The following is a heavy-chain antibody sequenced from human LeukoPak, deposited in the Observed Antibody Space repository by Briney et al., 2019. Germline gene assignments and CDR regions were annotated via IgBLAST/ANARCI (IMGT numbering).Heavy chain of an antibody. CDR3: ARRGAGKKGANAFDI. D-gene: IGHD1-26*01. J-gene: IGHJ3*02. CDR2: INPSGGST. CDR1: GYTFTSYY. V-gene: IGHV1-46*01. Sequence: ASVKVSCKASGYTFTSYYMHWVRQAPGQGLEWMGIINPSGGSTSYAQKFQGRVTMTRDTSTSTVYMELSSLKASDTAMYYCARRGAGKKGANAFDIWGQGTMVTVSS.